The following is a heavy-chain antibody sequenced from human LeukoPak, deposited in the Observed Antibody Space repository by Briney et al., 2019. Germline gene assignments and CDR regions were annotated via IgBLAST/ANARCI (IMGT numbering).Heavy chain of an antibody. CDR1: GFTFSSYW. CDR2: INSDGGST. V-gene: IGHV3-74*01. Sequence: GGSLRLPCTASGFTFSSYWMHWVRQAPGKGLLWVSRINSDGGSTSYADSVKGRFTISRDNAKNTLYLQMNSLRAEDTAVYYCARRIQGMAPYYFDYWGQGTLVTVSS. J-gene: IGHJ4*02. D-gene: IGHD5-24*01. CDR3: ARRIQGMAPYYFDY.